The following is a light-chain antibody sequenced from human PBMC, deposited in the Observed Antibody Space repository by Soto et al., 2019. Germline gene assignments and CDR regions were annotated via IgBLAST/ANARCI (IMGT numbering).Light chain of an antibody. Sequence: QSVLTQPASVSGSPGQSITISCAGTSSDIGGYDYVSWYQQHPGKAPKLIIYEVSNRPSGVSNRFSGSKSGNTASLTISGLQAEDEADYYCSSYTSSILYVFGTGTKVTVL. V-gene: IGLV2-14*01. J-gene: IGLJ1*01. CDR1: SSDIGGYDY. CDR2: EVS. CDR3: SSYTSSILYV.